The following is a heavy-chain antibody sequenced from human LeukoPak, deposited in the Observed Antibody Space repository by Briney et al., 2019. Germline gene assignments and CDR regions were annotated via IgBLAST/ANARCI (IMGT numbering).Heavy chain of an antibody. V-gene: IGHV4-39*01. CDR3: ARAYNRATFDY. D-gene: IGHD1-14*01. J-gene: IGHJ4*02. CDR2: IYYSGDT. Sequence: KPSETLSLTRTVSGGSISNSGYYWGWIRQPPGKGLEWIGSIYYSGDTYYNPSLKSRVTISVDTSKNQFSLKLSSVTAADTTVYYCARAYNRATFDYWGQGTLVTVSS. CDR1: GGSISNSGYY.